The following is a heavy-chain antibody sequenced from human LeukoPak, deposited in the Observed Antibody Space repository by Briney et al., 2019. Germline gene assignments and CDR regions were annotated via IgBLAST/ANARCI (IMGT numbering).Heavy chain of an antibody. Sequence: SETLSLTRTVSGGSISSYYWSWIRQPPGKGLEWIGYIYYSGSTNYNPSLKSRVTISVDTSKNQFSLKLSSVTAADTAVYYCARELASGLSHWFDPWGQGTLVTVSS. D-gene: IGHD6-19*01. CDR2: IYYSGST. V-gene: IGHV4-59*12. CDR1: GGSISSYY. J-gene: IGHJ5*02. CDR3: ARELASGLSHWFDP.